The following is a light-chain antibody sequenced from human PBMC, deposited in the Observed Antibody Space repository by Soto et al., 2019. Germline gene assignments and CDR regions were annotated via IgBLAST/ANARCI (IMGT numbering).Light chain of an antibody. CDR1: SSDVGGYNY. Sequence: QSALTQPASVSGSPGQSITISCTGTSSDVGGYNYVSWYQQHPGKAPKLMIYDVSDRPSGVSSRFSGSKSGNTASLTISGLPAEEEADYYCSSYTIRSTLVFGGGTKVTVL. CDR2: DVS. CDR3: SSYTIRSTLV. J-gene: IGLJ2*01. V-gene: IGLV2-14*01.